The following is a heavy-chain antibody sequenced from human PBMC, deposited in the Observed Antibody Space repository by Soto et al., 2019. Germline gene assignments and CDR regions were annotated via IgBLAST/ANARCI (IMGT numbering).Heavy chain of an antibody. V-gene: IGHV4-34*01. Sequence: QVQLQQWGAGLLKPSETLSLTCAVYGGSFSGYYWTWIRQSPEKGLEWIGEVNHSGTTYYNTSPKTRVTISVHTAKNQFSMKISSVTAADTAVYYCARGIGYCSSINCYSSRRLRFDSWGQGTLVTVSS. D-gene: IGHD2-2*01. CDR1: GGSFSGYY. CDR3: ARGIGYCSSINCYSSRRLRFDS. CDR2: VNHSGTT. J-gene: IGHJ4*02.